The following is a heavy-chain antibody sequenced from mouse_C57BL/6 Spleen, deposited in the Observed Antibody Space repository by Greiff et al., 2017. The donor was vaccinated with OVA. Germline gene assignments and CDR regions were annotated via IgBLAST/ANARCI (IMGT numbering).Heavy chain of an antibody. CDR2: IYIGNGYT. J-gene: IGHJ1*03. CDR3: ARSIYVGSSPWYFDV. D-gene: IGHD1-1*01. V-gene: IGHV1-58*01. Sequence: VQLKESGAELVRPGSSVKMSCKTSGYTFTSYGINWVKQRPGQGLEWIGYIYIGNGYTEYNEKFKGKATLTSDTSSSTAYMQLSSLTSEDSAIYCCARSIYVGSSPWYFDVWGTGTTVTVSS. CDR1: GYTFTSYG.